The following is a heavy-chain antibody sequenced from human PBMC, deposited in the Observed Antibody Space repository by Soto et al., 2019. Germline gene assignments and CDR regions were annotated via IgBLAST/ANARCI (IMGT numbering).Heavy chain of an antibody. J-gene: IGHJ5*02. V-gene: IGHV3-30*18. CDR1: GFTFSSYG. Sequence: QVQLVESGGGVVQPGRSLRLSCAASGFTFSSYGMHWVRQAPGKGLEWVAVISYDGSNKYYADSVKGRFTISRDNSKNKLDRQRNSLGAEDTAVYYCAKDEVAVEQRPRGWFDTWGQGTLVTVSS. CDR3: AKDEVAVEQRPRGWFDT. D-gene: IGHD6-25*01. CDR2: ISYDGSNK.